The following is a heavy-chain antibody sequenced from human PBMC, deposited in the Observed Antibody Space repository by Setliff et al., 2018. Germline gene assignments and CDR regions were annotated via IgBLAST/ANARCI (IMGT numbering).Heavy chain of an antibody. CDR2: IYYSGST. CDR1: GGSISSYY. D-gene: IGHD3-3*01. CDR3: VRVSMYYNFWSGYYGERGEYFDY. J-gene: IGHJ4*02. Sequence: SETLSLTCTVSGGSISSYYWSWIRQPPGKGLEWIGYIYYSGSTNYNPSLKSRVTISVDTSKNQFSLKLSSVTAADTAVYYCVRVSMYYNFWSGYYGERGEYFDYWGQGTLVTVSS. V-gene: IGHV4-59*01.